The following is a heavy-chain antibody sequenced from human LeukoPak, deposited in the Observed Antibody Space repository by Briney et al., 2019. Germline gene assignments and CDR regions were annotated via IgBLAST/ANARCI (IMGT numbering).Heavy chain of an antibody. D-gene: IGHD3-9*01. CDR1: GFTFDDYG. Sequence: GGSLRLSCAASGFTFDDYGMSWVRQAPGKGLEWVSGINWNGGSTGYADSVKGRFTISRDNAKNSLYLQMNSLRAEDTALYHCARGPDYDILTGYYTSYCYGMDVWGQGTTVTVSS. V-gene: IGHV3-20*01. J-gene: IGHJ6*02. CDR2: INWNGGST. CDR3: ARGPDYDILTGYYTSYCYGMDV.